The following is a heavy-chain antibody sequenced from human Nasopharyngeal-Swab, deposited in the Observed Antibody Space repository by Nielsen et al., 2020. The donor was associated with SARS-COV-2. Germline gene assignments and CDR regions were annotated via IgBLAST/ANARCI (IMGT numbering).Heavy chain of an antibody. Sequence: GSLRLSCTVSGASIAYSTFYWGWIRQPPGKGREWIGNIYYNGNTYQNPSLKSRLTISVDKSKNQFSLQLSSVTAADTAVYYCVRSSSWYYFDYWAQGTQVTVSS. CDR3: VRSSSWYYFDY. CDR1: GASIAYSTFY. J-gene: IGHJ4*02. D-gene: IGHD6-13*01. V-gene: IGHV4-39*01. CDR2: IYYNGNT.